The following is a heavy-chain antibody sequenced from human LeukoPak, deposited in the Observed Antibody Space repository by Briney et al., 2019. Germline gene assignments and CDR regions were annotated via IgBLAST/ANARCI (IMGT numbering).Heavy chain of an antibody. CDR3: ARVPHCSSTSCYGTIDY. CDR1: GNTFTSYD. D-gene: IGHD2-2*01. CDR2: MNPSSGNT. V-gene: IGHV1-8*01. Sequence: ASVKVSCKASGNTFTSYDINWVRQATGQGLEWMGWMNPSSGNTGYAQKFQGRVTMTRNTSISTAYMELSSLRSEDTAVYYCARVPHCSSTSCYGTIDYWGQGTLVTVSS. J-gene: IGHJ4*02.